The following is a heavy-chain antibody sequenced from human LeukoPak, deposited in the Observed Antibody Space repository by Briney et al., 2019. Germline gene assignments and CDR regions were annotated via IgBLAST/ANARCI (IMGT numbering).Heavy chain of an antibody. CDR3: ARAESGYYFDY. CDR1: GFTFSSYG. J-gene: IGHJ4*02. CDR2: IWYDGSNK. V-gene: IGHV3-33*01. Sequence: GGSLRLSCAASGFTFSSYGMHWVRQAPGKGLEWVAVIWYDGSNKYYADSVKGRFTISRDNSKNTLYLQMNSLRAEDTAVHYCARAESGYYFDYWGQGTLVTVSS. D-gene: IGHD1-14*01.